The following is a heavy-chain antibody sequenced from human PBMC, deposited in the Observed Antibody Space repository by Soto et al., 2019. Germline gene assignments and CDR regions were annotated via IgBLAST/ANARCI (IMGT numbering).Heavy chain of an antibody. D-gene: IGHD6-6*01. CDR3: ARDPAYSSSSYYYYGMDV. CDR1: GFTFSDYY. V-gene: IGHV3-11*01. Sequence: GGSLRLSCAASGFTFSDYYMSWIRQAPGKGLEWVSYISSSGSTIYYADSVKGRFTISRDNAKNSLYLQMNSLRAEDTAVYYCARDPAYSSSSYYYYGMDVWGQGTTVTVSS. J-gene: IGHJ6*02. CDR2: ISSSGSTI.